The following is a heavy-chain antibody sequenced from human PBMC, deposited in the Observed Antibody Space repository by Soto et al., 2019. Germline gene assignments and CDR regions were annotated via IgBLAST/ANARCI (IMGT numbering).Heavy chain of an antibody. CDR3: ARVPTIGGNTTPLHS. Sequence: PSETLSLTCTVSGGSITNSNWWSWVRLPPAKGLEWIGDIYHAGSTKYNPSLERRVTMSVVTSNNQFALTLTSVTAADTAVDFFARVPTIGGNTTPLHSRGPGTLVTLSS. D-gene: IGHD1-26*01. CDR2: IYHAGST. CDR1: GGSITNSNW. V-gene: IGHV4-4*02. J-gene: IGHJ4*02.